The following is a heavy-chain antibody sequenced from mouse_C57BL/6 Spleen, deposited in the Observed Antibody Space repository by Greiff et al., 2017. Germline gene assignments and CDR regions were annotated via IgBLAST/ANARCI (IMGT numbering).Heavy chain of an antibody. Sequence: VQLQQPGAELVKPGASVKLSCKASGYTFTSYWMQWVKQRPGQGLEWIGEIDPSDSYTNYNQKFKGKATLTVDTSSSTAYMQLSSLTSEVSAVYYCARRAYYGSSYLYWYFDVWGTGTTVTVSS. V-gene: IGHV1-50*01. CDR1: GYTFTSYW. CDR3: ARRAYYGSSYLYWYFDV. D-gene: IGHD1-1*01. J-gene: IGHJ1*03. CDR2: IDPSDSYT.